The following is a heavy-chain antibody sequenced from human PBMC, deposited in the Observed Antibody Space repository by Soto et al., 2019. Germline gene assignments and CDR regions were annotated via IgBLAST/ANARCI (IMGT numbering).Heavy chain of an antibody. V-gene: IGHV1-2*04. CDR1: GGTFGSCA. CDR3: ARGGVVVPAAISYYYGMDV. J-gene: IGHJ6*02. CDR2: IIPNSGST. D-gene: IGHD2-2*01. Sequence: ASVEVSCKASGGTFGSCASSWVRRAPGQGLEWMGWIIPNSGSTNYAQKFQGWVTMTRDTSISTAYMELSRLRSDDTAVYYCARGGVVVPAAISYYYGMDVWGQGTTVTVSS.